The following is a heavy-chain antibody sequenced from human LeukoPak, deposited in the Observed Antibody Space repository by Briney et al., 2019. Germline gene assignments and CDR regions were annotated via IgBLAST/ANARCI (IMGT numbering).Heavy chain of an antibody. CDR2: IYYSGST. CDR3: ARFQKREKRITMIVVVIDDAFDI. D-gene: IGHD3-22*01. V-gene: IGHV4-39*01. J-gene: IGHJ3*02. CDR1: GGSISSSSYY. Sequence: SETLSLTCAVSGGSISSSSYYWGWIRQPPGKGLEWIGSIYYSGSTYYNPSLKSRVTISVDTSKNQFSLKLSSVTAADTAVYYCARFQKREKRITMIVVVIDDAFDIWGQGTMVTVSS.